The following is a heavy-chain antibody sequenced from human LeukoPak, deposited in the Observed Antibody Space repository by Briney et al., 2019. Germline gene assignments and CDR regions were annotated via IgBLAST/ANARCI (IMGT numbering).Heavy chain of an antibody. V-gene: IGHV3-73*01. J-gene: IGHJ6*02. CDR3: TRHSDKYCSGAGCYVYNFYGMDV. CDR1: GLSFSGSA. D-gene: IGHD2-15*01. CDR2: IRSKANSYVT. Sequence: GSLRLSCAASGLSFSGSAMHWVRQASGRGLEWLGRIRSKANSYVTAYAASVNGRFIISRDDSRNTAYLQMNSLQTEDTAVYYCTRHSDKYCSGAGCYVYNFYGMDVWGQGTTVTVSS.